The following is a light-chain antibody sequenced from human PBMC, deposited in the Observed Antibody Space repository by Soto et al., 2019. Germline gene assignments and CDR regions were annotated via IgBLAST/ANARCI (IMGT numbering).Light chain of an antibody. J-gene: IGKJ4*01. CDR1: ESVSDY. V-gene: IGKV3-11*01. Sequence: EIVLTQSPATLSLSPGERATLSCRASESVSDYIAWYQQKPGQPPRLVIYDTSKRATGVPSRFSGSGSGTDFTLTISSLEPEDFAVYYCQQRTNWLTFGGGTKVEIK. CDR2: DTS. CDR3: QQRTNWLT.